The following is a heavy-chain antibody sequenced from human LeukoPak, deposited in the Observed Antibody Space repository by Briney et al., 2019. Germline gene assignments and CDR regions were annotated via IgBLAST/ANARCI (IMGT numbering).Heavy chain of an antibody. D-gene: IGHD1-26*01. CDR3: ARDIGGSYSALDY. CDR2: IRYDGSNK. Sequence: GGSLRLSCAASGFTFSSYGMHWVRQAPGKGLEWVAFIRYDGSNKYYADSVKGRFTISRDNSKNSLYLQMNSLRAEDTAVYYCARDIGGSYSALDYWGQGTLVTVSS. J-gene: IGHJ4*02. V-gene: IGHV3-30*02. CDR1: GFTFSSYG.